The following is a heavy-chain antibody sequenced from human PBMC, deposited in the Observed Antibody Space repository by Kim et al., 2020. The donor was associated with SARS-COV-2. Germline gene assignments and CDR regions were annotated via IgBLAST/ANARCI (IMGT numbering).Heavy chain of an antibody. Sequence: LSLTCAASGFTFDDYAMHWVRQAPGKGLEWVSGISWNSGSIGYADSVKGRFTISRDNAKNSLYLQMNSLRAEDKALYYCAKWGSGPGYFDLWGRGTLVTVSS. D-gene: IGHD2-15*01. CDR3: AKWGSGPGYFDL. J-gene: IGHJ2*01. V-gene: IGHV3-9*01. CDR2: ISWNSGSI. CDR1: GFTFDDYA.